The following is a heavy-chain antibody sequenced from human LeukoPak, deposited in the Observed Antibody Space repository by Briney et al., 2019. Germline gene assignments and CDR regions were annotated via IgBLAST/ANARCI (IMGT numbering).Heavy chain of an antibody. D-gene: IGHD6-13*01. CDR3: ARSRAAAGTGYFDY. V-gene: IGHV3-11*04. CDR2: ISSSGSTI. CDR1: GFTFSDYY. Sequence: GGSLRLSCAASGFTFSDYYMSWIRQAPGKGLEWVSYISSSGSTIYYADSVKGRYTISRDNDKNLLYVQMNSLRAEDTAVYYCARSRAAAGTGYFDYWGQGTLFTVSS. J-gene: IGHJ4*02.